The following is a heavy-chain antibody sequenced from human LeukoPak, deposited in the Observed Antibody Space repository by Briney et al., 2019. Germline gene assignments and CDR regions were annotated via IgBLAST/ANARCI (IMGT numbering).Heavy chain of an antibody. J-gene: IGHJ4*02. D-gene: IGHD3-3*01. V-gene: IGHV4-30-4*08. CDR2: IYYSGST. CDR1: GGSISSGDYY. CDR3: ARTSGYDFWSGYYRSDY. Sequence: SETLSLTCTVSGGSISSGDYYWSWSRQPRGKGMEWIVYIYYSGSTYYNPSLKSRVTISVETAKNKFSLKLSSVTAADTAVYYCARTSGYDFWSGYYRSDYWGQGTLVTVSS.